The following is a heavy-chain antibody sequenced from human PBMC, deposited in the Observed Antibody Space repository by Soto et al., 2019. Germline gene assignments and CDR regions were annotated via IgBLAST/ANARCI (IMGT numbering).Heavy chain of an antibody. CDR3: ARDQGWIQLWPYFDY. CDR1: GYTFTSYG. J-gene: IGHJ4*02. Sequence: VKVSCKASGYTFTSYGISWVRQAPGQGLEWMGWISAYNGNTNYAQKLQGRVTMTTDTSTSTAYMELRSLRSDDTAVYYCARDQGWIQLWPYFDYWGQGTLVTVSS. V-gene: IGHV1-18*01. D-gene: IGHD5-18*01. CDR2: ISAYNGNT.